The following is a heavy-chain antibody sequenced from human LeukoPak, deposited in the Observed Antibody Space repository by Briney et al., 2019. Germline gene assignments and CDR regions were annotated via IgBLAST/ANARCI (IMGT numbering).Heavy chain of an antibody. CDR3: ASPFGTGAAYFDY. D-gene: IGHD3-16*01. CDR2: ISYDGSNK. V-gene: IGHV3-30-3*01. Sequence: PGGSLRLSCAASGFTFSSYAMHWVRQAPGKGLEWVAVISYDGSNKCYADSVKGRFTISRDNSKNTLYLQMNSLRAEDTAVYYCASPFGTGAAYFDYWGQGTLVTVSS. CDR1: GFTFSSYA. J-gene: IGHJ4*02.